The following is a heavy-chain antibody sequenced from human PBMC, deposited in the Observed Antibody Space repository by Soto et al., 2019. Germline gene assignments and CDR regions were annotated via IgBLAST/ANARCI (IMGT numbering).Heavy chain of an antibody. Sequence: QVQLQQWGAGLLKPSETLSLTCAVYGGSFSGYYWSWIRQPPGKGLEWIGEINHSGSTNYNPSLKSRVTISVDTSKNQLSLKLSSVTAADTAVYYCARGWGYCSSTRWQWVFDSWGQGTLVTVSS. CDR1: GGSFSGYY. J-gene: IGHJ4*02. D-gene: IGHD2-2*01. CDR3: ARGWGYCSSTRWQWVFDS. V-gene: IGHV4-34*01. CDR2: INHSGST.